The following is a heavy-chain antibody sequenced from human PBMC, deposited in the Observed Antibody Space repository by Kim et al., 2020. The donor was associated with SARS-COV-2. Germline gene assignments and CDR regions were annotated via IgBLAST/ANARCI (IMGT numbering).Heavy chain of an antibody. CDR2: INTDGTRT. D-gene: IGHD2-15*01. V-gene: IGHV3-74*01. J-gene: IGHJ6*02. Sequence: GGSLRLSCAASGFTFSTFWMHWVRQAPGKGLVWVSRINTDGTRTTYADSVKGRFTISRDNAKNTLYLQMDSLRGEDTAVYYCARGDMSYGMDVWGQGTTVTVSS. CDR1: GFTFSTFW. CDR3: ARGDMSYGMDV.